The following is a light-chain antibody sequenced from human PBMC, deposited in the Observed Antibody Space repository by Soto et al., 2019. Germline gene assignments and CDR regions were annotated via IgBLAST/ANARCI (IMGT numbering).Light chain of an antibody. Sequence: IVITQSPTTLFLSPRERDTPSCRASQSVTTNVAWYQQKPGQSPRLLIYSASTRATGIPVTFSGAGSGTEFSLTISSLQSEDFAVYYCQQYDSWPFAFGHGTKVDIK. V-gene: IGKV3-15*01. CDR2: SAS. CDR3: QQYDSWPFA. CDR1: QSVTTN. J-gene: IGKJ3*01.